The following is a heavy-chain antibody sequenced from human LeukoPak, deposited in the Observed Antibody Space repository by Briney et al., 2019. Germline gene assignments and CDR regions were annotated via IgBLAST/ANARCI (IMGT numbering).Heavy chain of an antibody. V-gene: IGHV4-34*01. CDR2: INHSGST. Sequence: SETLSLTCAVYGGSFSGYYWSWIRQPPGKGLEWIGEINHSGSTNYNPSLESRVTISVDTSKNQFSLKLSSVTAADTAVYYCARKADSSGYYYYFDYWGQGTLVTVSS. J-gene: IGHJ4*02. D-gene: IGHD3-22*01. CDR1: GGSFSGYY. CDR3: ARKADSSGYYYYFDY.